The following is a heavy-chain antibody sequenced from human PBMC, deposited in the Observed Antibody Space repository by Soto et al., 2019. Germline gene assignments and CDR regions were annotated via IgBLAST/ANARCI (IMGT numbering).Heavy chain of an antibody. J-gene: IGHJ6*03. CDR2: INPNSGGT. CDR3: ARSPYYDFWSGPYYYMED. D-gene: IGHD3-3*01. Sequence: GASVKVSCKASGYTFTGYYMHWVRQAPGQGLEWMGWINPNSGGTNYAQKFQGWVTMTRDTSISTAYMELSRLRSDDTAVYYCARSPYYDFWSGPYYYMEDWGKGTTVTVPS. CDR1: GYTFTGYY. V-gene: IGHV1-2*04.